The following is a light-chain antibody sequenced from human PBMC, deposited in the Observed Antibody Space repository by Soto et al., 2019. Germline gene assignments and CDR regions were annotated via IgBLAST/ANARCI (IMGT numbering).Light chain of an antibody. Sequence: DIQMTQSPSILSASVGDRVTITCRASQSISNWFAWYQQKPGRAPKVLIYDASSLQSWVPSRFSGSGSGTEFTLTISSLQPDDIATYYCQQYKSYSYTFGQGTNLEI. V-gene: IGKV1-5*01. J-gene: IGKJ2*01. CDR2: DAS. CDR3: QQYKSYSYT. CDR1: QSISNW.